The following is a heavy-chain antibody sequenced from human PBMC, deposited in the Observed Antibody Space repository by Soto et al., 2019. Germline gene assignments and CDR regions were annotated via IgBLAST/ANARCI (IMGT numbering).Heavy chain of an antibody. D-gene: IGHD6-6*01. J-gene: IGHJ6*02. V-gene: IGHV3-23*01. CDR3: AKDPGIAARYYYYYGMDV. CDR1: GFTFSSYA. CDR2: ISGSGGST. Sequence: EVQLLESGGGLVQPGGSLRLSCAASGFTFSSYAMSWVRQAPGKGLEWVSAISGSGGSTYYADSVKGRFTISRDNSKNTLYLQMNSLRAEDTAVYYCAKDPGIAARYYYYYGMDVWGQGTTVTVSS.